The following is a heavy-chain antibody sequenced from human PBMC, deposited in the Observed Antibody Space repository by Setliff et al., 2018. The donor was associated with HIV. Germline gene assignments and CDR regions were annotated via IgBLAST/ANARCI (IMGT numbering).Heavy chain of an antibody. V-gene: IGHV1-69*10. J-gene: IGHJ6*02. CDR1: GGTFSSYV. CDR2: IIPFLGMG. Sequence: ASVKVSCKASGGTFSSYVISWVRQAPGQGPEWMGGIIPFLGMGDFAQKFQGRVTITADESTSTAYMELSSLRSDDTAVYYCGASQDSYSYLGYYYSGVNVWGQGTTVTVSS. CDR3: GASQDSYSYLGYYYSGVNV. D-gene: IGHD3-16*01.